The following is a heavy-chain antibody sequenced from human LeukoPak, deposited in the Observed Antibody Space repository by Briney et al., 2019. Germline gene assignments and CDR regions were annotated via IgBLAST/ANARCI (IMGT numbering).Heavy chain of an antibody. CDR1: GFTFSSYG. CDR3: AKRSDYGGNWNYFDY. V-gene: IGHV3-23*01. D-gene: IGHD4-23*01. J-gene: IGHJ4*02. CDR2: ISASGGST. Sequence: GGSLRLSCEASGFTFSSYGMSWVRQAPGKGLEWVSAISASGGSTYYADSVKGRFTISRDNSKNTLYLQMNSLRAEDTAVYYCAKRSDYGGNWNYFDYWGQGILVTVSS.